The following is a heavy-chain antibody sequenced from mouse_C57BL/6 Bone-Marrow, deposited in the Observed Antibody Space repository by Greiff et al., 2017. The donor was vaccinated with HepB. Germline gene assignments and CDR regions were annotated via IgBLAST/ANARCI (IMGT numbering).Heavy chain of an antibody. Sequence: QVQLQQPGAELVKPGASVKLSCKASGYTFTSYWMQWVKQRPGQGLEWIGEIDPSDSYTNYNQKFKGKATLTVDKSSSTAYMQLSSLTSEDSAVYYCARSTYDFDYWGQGTTLTVSS. D-gene: IGHD5-1*01. CDR2: IDPSDSYT. CDR3: ARSTYDFDY. J-gene: IGHJ2*01. V-gene: IGHV1-50*01. CDR1: GYTFTSYW.